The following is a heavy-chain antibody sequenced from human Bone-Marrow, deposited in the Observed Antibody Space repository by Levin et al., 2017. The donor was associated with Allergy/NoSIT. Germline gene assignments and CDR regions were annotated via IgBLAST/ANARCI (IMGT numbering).Heavy chain of an antibody. CDR2: ISYDGSNK. D-gene: IGHD5-24*01. J-gene: IGHJ3*02. CDR1: GFTFSSYG. CDR3: AKERGDGYNSNAFDI. V-gene: IGHV3-30*18. Sequence: PGGSLRLSCAASGFTFSSYGMHWVRQAPGKGLEWVAVISYDGSNKYYADSVKGRFTISRDNSKNTLYLQMNSLRAEDTAVYYCAKERGDGYNSNAFDIWGQGTMVTVSS.